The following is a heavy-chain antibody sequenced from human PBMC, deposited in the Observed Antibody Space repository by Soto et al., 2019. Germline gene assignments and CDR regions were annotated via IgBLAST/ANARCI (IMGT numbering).Heavy chain of an antibody. V-gene: IGHV1-8*01. CDR2: MNPNSGNT. CDR3: ARGLGGVYDYIWGAGAWFDP. J-gene: IGHJ5*02. CDR1: GYTFTSYD. Sequence: QVPLVQSGAEVKKPGASVKVSCKASGYTFTSYDINWVRQATGQGLEWMGWMNPNSGNTGYAQKFQGRVTMTRNTSISTAYMELSSLRSEDTAVYYCARGLGGVYDYIWGAGAWFDPWGQGTLVTVSS. D-gene: IGHD3-16*01.